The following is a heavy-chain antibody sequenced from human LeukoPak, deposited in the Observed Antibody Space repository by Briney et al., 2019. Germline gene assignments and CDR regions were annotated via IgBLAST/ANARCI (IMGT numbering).Heavy chain of an antibody. V-gene: IGHV3-21*04. Sequence: GGSLRLSCAASGFTFSSYWMSWVRQAPGKGLEWVSSISSSSSYIYYADSVKGRFTISRDNAKNSLYLQMNSLRAEDTALYYCAKDMRIAVAGTFDYWGQGTLVTVSS. CDR1: GFTFSSYW. D-gene: IGHD6-19*01. CDR3: AKDMRIAVAGTFDY. CDR2: ISSSSSYI. J-gene: IGHJ4*02.